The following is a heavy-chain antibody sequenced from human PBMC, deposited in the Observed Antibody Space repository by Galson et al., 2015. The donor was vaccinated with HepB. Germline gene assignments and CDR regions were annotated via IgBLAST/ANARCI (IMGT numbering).Heavy chain of an antibody. V-gene: IGHV3-30*06. CDR1: GLTLSTAG. J-gene: IGHJ4*02. D-gene: IGHD4-17*01. Sequence: SLRLSCAASGLTLSTAGMYWVRQAPGKGLQWVAIISYDGNIKYYSDSLKGRFTFSRDNAESTVYLQMNSLSTEDTAVYYCARGQTTVTTSWIDNWGQGTLVIVSS. CDR2: ISYDGNIK. CDR3: ARGQTTVTTSWIDN.